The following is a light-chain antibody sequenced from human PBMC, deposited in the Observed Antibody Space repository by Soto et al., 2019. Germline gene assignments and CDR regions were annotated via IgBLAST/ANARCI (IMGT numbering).Light chain of an antibody. Sequence: LTQPHSVSESPGKTVTISCTRSSGSIASNYVQWYQQRPGSAPTTVIYEDNQRPSGVPDRFSGSIDSSSNSASLTISGLKTEAEADYYCQSYDSSNLHVVFGGGTKVTVL. V-gene: IGLV6-57*04. CDR3: QSYDSSNLHVV. J-gene: IGLJ2*01. CDR1: SGSIASNY. CDR2: EDN.